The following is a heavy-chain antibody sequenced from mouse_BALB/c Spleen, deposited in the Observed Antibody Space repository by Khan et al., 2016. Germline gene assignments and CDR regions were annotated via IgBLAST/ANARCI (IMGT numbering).Heavy chain of an antibody. CDR3: ASVHYRSDGGPWFAY. CDR1: GFTFTDYY. Sequence: EVELVESGGGLVQPGGSLRLSCATSGFTFTDYYMSWVRQPPGKALEWLGFIRNKANGYTTEYSASVKGRFTISRDNSQSILYLQMNTLRAEDSATYYCASVHYRSDGGPWFAYWGQGTLVTVSA. J-gene: IGHJ3*01. V-gene: IGHV7-3*02. D-gene: IGHD2-14*01. CDR2: IRNKANGYTT.